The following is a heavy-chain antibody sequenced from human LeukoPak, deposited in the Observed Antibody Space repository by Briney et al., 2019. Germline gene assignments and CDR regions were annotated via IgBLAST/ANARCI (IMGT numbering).Heavy chain of an antibody. V-gene: IGHV5-51*01. Sequence: GESLKISCRGSGYSFTAYWIAWVRQMPGKGLGWMATIYPGDSATTYSPSFQGQVTISADKSITTAYLQWSSLKASDTAMYYCARPAAGLGGFDYWGQGTLVTVSS. J-gene: IGHJ4*02. CDR2: IYPGDSAT. CDR1: GYSFTAYW. D-gene: IGHD3-16*01. CDR3: ARPAAGLGGFDY.